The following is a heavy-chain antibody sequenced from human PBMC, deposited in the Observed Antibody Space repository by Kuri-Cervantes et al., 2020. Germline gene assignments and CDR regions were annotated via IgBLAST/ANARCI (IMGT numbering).Heavy chain of an antibody. Sequence: ASVKVSCKASGYTFTSYDINWVRQATGQGLEWMGWMNPNSGNTGYAQKFQGRVTMTRNTSISTAYMGLSSLRSEDTAVYYCASRGGATGSEGYYGMDVWGQGTTVTVSS. CDR2: MNPNSGNT. V-gene: IGHV1-8*01. CDR1: GYTFTSYD. CDR3: ASRGGATGSEGYYGMDV. D-gene: IGHD5-12*01. J-gene: IGHJ6*02.